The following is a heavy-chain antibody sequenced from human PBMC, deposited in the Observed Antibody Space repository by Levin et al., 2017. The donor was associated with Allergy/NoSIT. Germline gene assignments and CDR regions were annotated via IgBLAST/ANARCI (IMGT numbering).Heavy chain of an antibody. Sequence: ASVKVSCKTSGYTFTSYYIHWVRQAPGQGLEWMGVINPSGGSATYAQKFQGRVTMTRDTSTTTVYMELSSLRSEDTAVYYCARTQVIYDDYVRWFDPWGQGTLVTVSS. CDR2: INPSGGSA. D-gene: IGHD4-17*01. CDR1: GYTFTSYY. V-gene: IGHV1-46*01. J-gene: IGHJ5*02. CDR3: ARTQVIYDDYVRWFDP.